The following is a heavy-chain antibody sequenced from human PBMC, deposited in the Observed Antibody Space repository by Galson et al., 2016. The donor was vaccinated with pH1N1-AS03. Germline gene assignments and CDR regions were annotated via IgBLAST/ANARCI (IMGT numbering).Heavy chain of an antibody. J-gene: IGHJ4*02. CDR3: TTDVPMSGGALDS. Sequence: SLRLSCAASGRIFSNLWMMWVRQSPGKGPEWVGRIKSTVHGETIDYAAPVKGRFTISRDDSKNTVYLQMNSLKTEDTALYYCTTDVPMSGGALDSWGQGTPVTVSS. V-gene: IGHV3-15*01. CDR1: GRIFSNLW. D-gene: IGHD3-16*01. CDR2: IKSTVHGETI.